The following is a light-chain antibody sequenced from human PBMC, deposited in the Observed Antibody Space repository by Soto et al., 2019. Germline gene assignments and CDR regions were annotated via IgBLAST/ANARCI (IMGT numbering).Light chain of an antibody. CDR2: EVS. CDR3: NSYTTSSTLV. Sequence: QSALTQPASVSGSPGQSITISCTGTSSDVGIYNYVSWYQQHPGKAPKLMIYEVSNRPSGVSNRFSGSKSGNTASLTISGLQAEDEADYYCNSYTTSSTLVFGGGTEPTVL. J-gene: IGLJ3*02. CDR1: SSDVGIYNY. V-gene: IGLV2-14*01.